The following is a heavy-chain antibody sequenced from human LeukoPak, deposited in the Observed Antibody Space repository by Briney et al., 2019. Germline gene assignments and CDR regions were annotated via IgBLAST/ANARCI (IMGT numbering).Heavy chain of an antibody. CDR2: ISYDGSNK. D-gene: IGHD4-11*01. CDR3: AKERLQGDGMDV. J-gene: IGHJ6*02. CDR1: GFTFSSYA. V-gene: IGHV3-30*18. Sequence: PGGSLRLSCAASGFTFSSYAMSWVRQAPGKGLEWVAVISYDGSNKYYADSVKGRFTISRDNSKNTLYLQMNSPRAEDTAVYYCAKERLQGDGMDVWGQGTTVTVS.